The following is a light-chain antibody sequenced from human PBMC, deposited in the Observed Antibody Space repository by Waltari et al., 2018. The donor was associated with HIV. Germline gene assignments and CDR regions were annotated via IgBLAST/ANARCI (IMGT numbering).Light chain of an antibody. J-gene: IGKJ1*01. CDR3: QQYNNWPRT. Sequence: EVVMTQSPGTLSVSPGESATLSCRASQSISSNLAWYQQKPGQAPRLRLYEASTGATGVPARFIGSGFGTDFTLIITSLQFEDVAVYYCQQYNNWPRTFGQGTKVEF. V-gene: IGKV3-15*01. CDR1: QSISSN. CDR2: EAS.